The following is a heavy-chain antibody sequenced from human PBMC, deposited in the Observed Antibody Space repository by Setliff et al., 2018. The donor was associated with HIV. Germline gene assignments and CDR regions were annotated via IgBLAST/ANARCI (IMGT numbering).Heavy chain of an antibody. J-gene: IGHJ4*02. V-gene: IGHV1-18*01. CDR3: ARDGQFTFDY. CDR1: GYTFINYG. Sequence: GASVKVSCKASGYTFINYGISWVRQAPGQGLEWIGWLNDDDGSRNYAQKFRDGVTLTSDTSTSTVYMEVRNLRSDDTATYFCARDGQFTFDYWGQGTLVTVSS. CDR2: LNDDDGSR.